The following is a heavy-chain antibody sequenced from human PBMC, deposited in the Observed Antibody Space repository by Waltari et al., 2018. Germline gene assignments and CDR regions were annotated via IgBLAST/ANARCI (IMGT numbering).Heavy chain of an antibody. CDR3: AKEAMTALDY. J-gene: IGHJ4*02. V-gene: IGHV3-7*03. CDR1: GFTFSGYW. CDR2: IKQDGSEK. Sequence: EVQLVESGGGLVQPGGSLRLSCAASGFTFSGYWMSWVRQAPGKGMEWVANIKQDGSEKYYVDSVKGRFTISRDNSKNTLYLQMNSLRAEDTAVYYCAKEAMTALDYWGQGTLVTVSS. D-gene: IGHD2-2*01.